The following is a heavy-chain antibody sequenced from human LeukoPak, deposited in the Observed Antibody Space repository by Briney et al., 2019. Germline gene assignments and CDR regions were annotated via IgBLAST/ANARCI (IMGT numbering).Heavy chain of an antibody. D-gene: IGHD6-13*01. Sequence: PGGSLRLSCAASGFTLNSYTMNWVRQAPGRGLEWVSSISGSSTYIYYADSLKGRFTISGDNAKNSLYLQMNSLRAEDTAVYYCARDSAGAAGTPDYWGQGTLVTVSS. V-gene: IGHV3-21*01. J-gene: IGHJ4*02. CDR1: GFTLNSYT. CDR2: ISGSSTYI. CDR3: ARDSAGAAGTPDY.